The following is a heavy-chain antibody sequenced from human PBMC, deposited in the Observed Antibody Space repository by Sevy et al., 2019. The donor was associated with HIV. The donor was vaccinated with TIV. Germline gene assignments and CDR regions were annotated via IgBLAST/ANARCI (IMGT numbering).Heavy chain of an antibody. V-gene: IGHV3-7*01. CDR1: GFTMSSYW. J-gene: IGHJ6*02. CDR2: IKQDGSEK. Sequence: GGSLRLSCAASGFTMSSYWVTWVRQAPGKGLEWVANIKQDGSEKYYVDSVKGRFTISRDNAKNSLYLQMNSLRAEDTAVYYCARSSSGYYYNDYGMDVWGQGTTVTVSS. CDR3: ARSSSGYYYNDYGMDV. D-gene: IGHD3-22*01.